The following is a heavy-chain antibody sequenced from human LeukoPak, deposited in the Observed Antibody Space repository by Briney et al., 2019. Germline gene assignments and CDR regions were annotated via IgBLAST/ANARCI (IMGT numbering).Heavy chain of an antibody. J-gene: IGHJ4*02. Sequence: GGSLRLSCAASEFTFSSYWMKWVRQAPGKGLEWAASIKEDGSDKYYVDSVKGRFSISRDNAKNSLFLQMNSLRTEDTAVYYCARGGHFNFDYWGQGTLVIVSS. V-gene: IGHV3-7*01. CDR2: IKEDGSDK. D-gene: IGHD5-12*01. CDR1: EFTFSSYW. CDR3: ARGGHFNFDY.